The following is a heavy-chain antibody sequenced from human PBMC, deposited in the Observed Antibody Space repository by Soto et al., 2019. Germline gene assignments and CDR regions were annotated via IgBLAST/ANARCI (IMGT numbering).Heavy chain of an antibody. CDR3: ARDPRKTRVWYVDL. CDR2: IYYSGDT. CDR1: GGSISTSDYY. J-gene: IGHJ2*01. V-gene: IGHV4-31*03. Sequence: QLQESGPGLVKPSQTLSLTCNVSGGSISTSDYYWSWIRQHPGKGLAWLGYIYYSGDTPYNPSLTGRVFIYLHTSKNQYSLKKTAVTAADTAVYYCARDPRKTRVWYVDLWGRGTLVTVSS.